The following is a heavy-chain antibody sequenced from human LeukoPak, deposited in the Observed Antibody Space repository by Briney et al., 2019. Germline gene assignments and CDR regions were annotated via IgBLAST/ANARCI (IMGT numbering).Heavy chain of an antibody. CDR1: GNTFISYA. J-gene: IGHJ4*02. D-gene: IGHD3-22*01. CDR2: INTNAGNP. Sequence: ASVKVSCKASGNTFISYAMNWVRQAPGQGLEWMGWINTNAGNPTYAQGFTGRFVFSLDTSVSTAYLQISSLKAEDTAVYYCARGASGSSAYTSAGHRGQGTLVTVSS. CDR3: ARGASGSSAYTSAGH. V-gene: IGHV7-4-1*02.